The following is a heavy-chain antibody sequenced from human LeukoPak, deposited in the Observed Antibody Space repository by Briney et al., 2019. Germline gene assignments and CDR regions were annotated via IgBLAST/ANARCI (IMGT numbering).Heavy chain of an antibody. J-gene: IGHJ4*02. D-gene: IGHD6-19*01. CDR3: AREGYSSGWYANYFDY. CDR1: GFTFSSYS. CDR2: ISSSSSYI. V-gene: IGHV3-21*01. Sequence: GGSLRLSCAASGFTFSSYSMNWVRQAPGKGLEWVSSISSSSSYIYYADSVKGRFTISRDNSKNTLYLQMNSLRAEDTAVYYCAREGYSSGWYANYFDYWGQGTLVTVSS.